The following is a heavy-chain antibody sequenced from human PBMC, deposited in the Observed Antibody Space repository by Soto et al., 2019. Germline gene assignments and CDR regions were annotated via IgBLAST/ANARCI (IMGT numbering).Heavy chain of an antibody. CDR2: ISGSGGST. D-gene: IGHD2-21*02. J-gene: IGHJ4*02. V-gene: IGHV3-23*01. CDR3: AKPVVVVTSAPIDY. CDR1: GFTFSSYA. Sequence: SLRLSCAASGFTFSSYAMSWVRQAPGKGLEWVSAISGSGGSTYYADSVKGRFTISRDNSKNTLYLQMNSLRAEDTAVYYCAKPVVVVTSAPIDYWGQGTLVTVSS.